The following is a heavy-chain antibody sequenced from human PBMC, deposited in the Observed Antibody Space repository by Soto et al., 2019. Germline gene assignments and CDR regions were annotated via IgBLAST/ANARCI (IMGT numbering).Heavy chain of an antibody. J-gene: IGHJ4*02. V-gene: IGHV4-59*08. CDR2: IYYSGST. Sequence: SETLSLTCAVYGGSFSGYYWSWIRQPPGKGLEWIGYIYYSGSTNYNPSLKSRVTISLDTSKNQFSLNLRSVTAADTAVYYCASMGYHYGSGSYPLDYWGQGTLVTVSS. D-gene: IGHD3-10*01. CDR3: ASMGYHYGSGSYPLDY. CDR1: GGSFSGYY.